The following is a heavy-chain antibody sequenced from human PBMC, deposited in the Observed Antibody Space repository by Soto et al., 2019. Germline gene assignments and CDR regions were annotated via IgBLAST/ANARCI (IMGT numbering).Heavy chain of an antibody. CDR1: GFTFSGYD. D-gene: IGHD3-10*01. J-gene: IGHJ3*02. Sequence: GGSLRLSCAASGFTFSGYDMNWIRQAPGKGLEWVSYISTTSSYTNYAYSVKGRFNISRDNAKNSLYLEMARLRAEDTAVYYCAREVEFEDYGSGRQTLIAFDIWGQGTTVTVSS. V-gene: IGHV3-11*05. CDR2: ISTTSSYT. CDR3: AREVEFEDYGSGRQTLIAFDI.